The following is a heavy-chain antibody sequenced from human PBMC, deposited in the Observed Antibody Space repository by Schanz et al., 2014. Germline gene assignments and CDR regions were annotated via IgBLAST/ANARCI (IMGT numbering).Heavy chain of an antibody. CDR2: IYHSGST. D-gene: IGHD1-26*01. CDR1: GASISGSSDY. Sequence: QLQLQESGPGLVKPSETLSLTCTVSGASISGSSDYWGWIRQSPGKGLEWIGEIYHSGSTNYNPSLKSRVTMSVDTSKNQFSLRLSSVTAADTAVYYCARYTGAYFDYWGQGTLVTVSS. V-gene: IGHV4-39*07. CDR3: ARYTGAYFDY. J-gene: IGHJ4*02.